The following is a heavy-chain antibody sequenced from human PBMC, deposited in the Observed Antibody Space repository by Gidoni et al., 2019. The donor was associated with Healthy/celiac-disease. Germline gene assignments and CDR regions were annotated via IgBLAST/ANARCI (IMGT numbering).Heavy chain of an antibody. Sequence: EVQLVESGGGLVKPGGSLRLSCAASGFTFSSYSMTWVRQAPGQGLGWVSSISSSSSYIYYADSVKGRFTISRDNAKNSLYLQMNSLRAEDTAVYYCARVLPAQRSSGSYEGPMGYRYYYGMDVWGQGTTVTVSS. CDR1: GFTFSSYS. CDR2: ISSSSSYI. D-gene: IGHD1-26*01. J-gene: IGHJ6*02. CDR3: ARVLPAQRSSGSYEGPMGYRYYYGMDV. V-gene: IGHV3-21*01.